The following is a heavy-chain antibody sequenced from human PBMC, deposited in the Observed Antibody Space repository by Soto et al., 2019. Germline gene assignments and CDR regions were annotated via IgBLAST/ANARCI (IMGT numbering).Heavy chain of an antibody. J-gene: IGHJ4*02. CDR2: ISYDGSNK. Sequence: GGSLRLSCAASGFTFSSYAMHWVRQAPGKGLEWVAVISYDGSNKYYADSVKGRFTISRDNSKNTLYLQMNSLRAEDTAVYYCARPIYDFWSGYLDYWGQGTLVTVSS. CDR3: ARPIYDFWSGYLDY. V-gene: IGHV3-30-3*01. CDR1: GFTFSSYA. D-gene: IGHD3-3*01.